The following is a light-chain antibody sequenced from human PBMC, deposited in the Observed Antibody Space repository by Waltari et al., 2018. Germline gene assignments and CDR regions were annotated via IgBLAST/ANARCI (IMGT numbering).Light chain of an antibody. CDR3: ATWDDSLNGGV. V-gene: IGLV1-44*01. J-gene: IGLJ1*01. Sequence: QSVLAQPPSTSGTPGQRVTVPCSGSSPSIGSNTVTWYQQLPGTAPKLLIYNANQRPSGVPDRFSGSKSGTSASLAISGLQSEDEGDYYCATWDDSLNGGVFGTGTKVTVL. CDR2: NAN. CDR1: SPSIGSNT.